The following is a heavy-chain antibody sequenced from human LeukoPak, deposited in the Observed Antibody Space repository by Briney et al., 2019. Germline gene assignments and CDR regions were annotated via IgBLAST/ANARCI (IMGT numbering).Heavy chain of an antibody. Sequence: PGGSLRLSCAASGFSFSIYAMSWVRQAPGKGLEWVSGISGSSGNTYYADSVKGRSTISRDNSKNTLYLQMNSLRAEDTAVYYCAKHSYYYDSSGYSSYFDYWGQGTLVTVSS. J-gene: IGHJ4*02. V-gene: IGHV3-23*01. D-gene: IGHD3-22*01. CDR1: GFSFSIYA. CDR2: ISGSSGNT. CDR3: AKHSYYYDSSGYSSYFDY.